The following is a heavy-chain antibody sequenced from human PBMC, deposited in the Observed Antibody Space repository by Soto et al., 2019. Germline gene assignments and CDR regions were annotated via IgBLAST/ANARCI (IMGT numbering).Heavy chain of an antibody. V-gene: IGHV1-18*01. J-gene: IGHJ4*02. CDR2: ISAYNGNT. CDR1: GYTFSSYG. CDR3: ARDDPRLYYFDY. Sequence: ASVKVSCKASGYTFSSYGISWVRQAPGQGLEWMGWISAYNGNTNYAQKLQGRVTMTTDTSTSTAYMELRSLRSDDTAVYYCARDDPRLYYFDYWGQGTLVTVSS.